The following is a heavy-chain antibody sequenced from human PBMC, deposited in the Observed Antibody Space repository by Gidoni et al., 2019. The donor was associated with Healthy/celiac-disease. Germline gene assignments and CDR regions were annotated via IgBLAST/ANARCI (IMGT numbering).Heavy chain of an antibody. CDR2: IYYSGST. Sequence: QVQLQESGPGLVKPSQTLSLTFPFSGGSLSRGGYYWSWIRQHPGKGLEWIGYIYYSGSTYYNPSLKSRVTISVDTSKNQFSLKLSSVTAADTAVYYCARGPRSRFGELYSNWFDPWGQGTLVTVSS. V-gene: IGHV4-31*03. J-gene: IGHJ5*02. CDR1: GGSLSRGGYY. D-gene: IGHD3-10*01. CDR3: ARGPRSRFGELYSNWFDP.